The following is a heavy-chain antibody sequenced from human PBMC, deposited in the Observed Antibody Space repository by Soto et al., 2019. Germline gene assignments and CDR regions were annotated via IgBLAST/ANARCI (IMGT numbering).Heavy chain of an antibody. J-gene: IGHJ5*02. D-gene: IGHD5-12*01. Sequence: PSDTLSLTCSVSCRSISKINSYWGWIRQTPGEGLEWIGTIHHTGSTYYNPSLKSRVIISLDTSKNQFSLKLSSVTAADTALYYCARPEGGYGSGYSWFDPWGQGTRVTVSS. CDR2: IHHTGST. CDR1: CRSISKINSY. V-gene: IGHV4-39*01. CDR3: ARPEGGYGSGYSWFDP.